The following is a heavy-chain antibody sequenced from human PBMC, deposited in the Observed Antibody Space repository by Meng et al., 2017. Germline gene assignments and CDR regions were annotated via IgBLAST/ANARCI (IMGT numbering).Heavy chain of an antibody. CDR3: ARASYYYDSSGYYYEYFDY. V-gene: IGHV3-66*02. CDR1: GFTFGDYA. J-gene: IGHJ4*02. D-gene: IGHD3-22*01. Sequence: GESLKISCTASGFTFGDYAMSWVRQAPGKGLEWVSVIYSGGSTYYADSVKGRFTISRDNSKNTLYLQMNSLRAEDTAVYYCARASYYYDSSGYYYEYFDYWGQGTLVTVAS. CDR2: IYSGGST.